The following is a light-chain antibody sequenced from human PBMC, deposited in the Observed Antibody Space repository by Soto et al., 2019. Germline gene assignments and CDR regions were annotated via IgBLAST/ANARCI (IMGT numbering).Light chain of an antibody. J-gene: IGKJ4*01. CDR1: QSVSSH. CDR2: GSS. CDR3: HQYSRSPVTFSPLT. V-gene: IGKV3-15*01. Sequence: EIVMTQSPATLSVSPGDRATLSCRASQSVSSHLAWYQQKPGQLPRLLIYGSSTRATGLPARFSGSGSGTEFTLTISSLQSEDFAVYYCHQYSRSPVTFSPLTFGGGSKVEI.